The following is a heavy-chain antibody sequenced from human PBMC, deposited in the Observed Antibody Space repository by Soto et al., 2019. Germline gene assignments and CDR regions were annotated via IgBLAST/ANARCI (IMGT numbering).Heavy chain of an antibody. CDR1: GGSISSYY. D-gene: IGHD6-19*01. CDR2: IYYSGST. Sequence: SETLSLTCTVSGGSISSYYWSWIRQPPGKGLEWIGYIYYSGSTNYNPSLKSRVTISVDTSKNQFSLKLSSVTAADTAVYYCARDVVYSGGWYWFDPWGQGTLVTVSS. J-gene: IGHJ5*02. V-gene: IGHV4-59*01. CDR3: ARDVVYSGGWYWFDP.